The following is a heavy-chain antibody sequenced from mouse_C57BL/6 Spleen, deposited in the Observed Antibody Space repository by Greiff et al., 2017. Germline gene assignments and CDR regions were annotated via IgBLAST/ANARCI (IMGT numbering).Heavy chain of an antibody. Sequence: EVQLQHSGPELVKPGASVKISCKASGYSFTGYYMNWVKQSPEKSLEWIGEINPSTGGTTYNQKFKAKATLTVDKSSSTAYMQLKSLTSEDSAVYYCASRSNYVAMDYWGQGTSVTVSS. V-gene: IGHV1-42*01. CDR3: ASRSNYVAMDY. CDR2: INPSTGGT. CDR1: GYSFTGYY. D-gene: IGHD2-5*01. J-gene: IGHJ4*01.